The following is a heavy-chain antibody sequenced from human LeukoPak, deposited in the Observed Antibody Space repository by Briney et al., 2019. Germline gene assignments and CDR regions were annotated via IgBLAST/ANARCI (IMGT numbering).Heavy chain of an antibody. V-gene: IGHV3-7*01. J-gene: IGHJ5*02. Sequence: GGSLRLSCVASGISFSAYWMSWVRQAPGKGLEWVANIKQDGSEKYYVDSVKGRFTISRDNAKNSLYLQMNSLRAEDTAVYYCARGALRFDPWGQGTLVTVSS. CDR3: ARGALRFDP. CDR1: GISFSAYW. CDR2: IKQDGSEK. D-gene: IGHD5-12*01.